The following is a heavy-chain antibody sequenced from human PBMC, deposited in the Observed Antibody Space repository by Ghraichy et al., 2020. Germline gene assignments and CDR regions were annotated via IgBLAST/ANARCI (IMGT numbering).Heavy chain of an antibody. CDR2: IIPIFGTA. CDR3: ARGYPSGGWSGYHTPFDY. V-gene: IGHV1-69*13. CDR1: GGTFSSYA. D-gene: IGHD3-3*01. Sequence: SVKVSCKASGGTFSSYAISWVRQAPGQGLEWMGGIIPIFGTANYAQKFQGRVTITADESTSTAYMELSSLRSEDTAVYYCARGYPSGGWSGYHTPFDYWGQGTLVTVSS. J-gene: IGHJ4*02.